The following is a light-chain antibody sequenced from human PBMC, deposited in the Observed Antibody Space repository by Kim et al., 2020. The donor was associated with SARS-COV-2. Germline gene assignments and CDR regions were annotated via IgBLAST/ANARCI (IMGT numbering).Light chain of an antibody. J-gene: IGKJ3*01. CDR1: ESVNSN. CDR2: GAS. Sequence: PGERASPACRARESVNSNLAWYQQKPGQAPRLLIYGASTRATGIPARFSGSGSGTEFTLTISSLQSEDFAVYYCQQYNDWPPFTFGPGTKVDIK. V-gene: IGKV3-15*01. CDR3: QQYNDWPPFT.